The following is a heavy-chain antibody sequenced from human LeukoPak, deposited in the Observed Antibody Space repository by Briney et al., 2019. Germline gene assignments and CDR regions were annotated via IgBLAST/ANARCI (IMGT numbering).Heavy chain of an antibody. D-gene: IGHD6-13*01. Sequence: SETLSLTCTVSGGSISSGGYYWSWIRQPPGKGLEWIGYIYHSGSTYYNPSLKSQVTISVDRSKNQFSLKLSSVTAADTAVYYCAKSPAGTFFDYWGQGTLVTVSS. CDR1: GGSISSGGYY. CDR3: AKSPAGTFFDY. CDR2: IYHSGST. J-gene: IGHJ4*02. V-gene: IGHV4-30-2*01.